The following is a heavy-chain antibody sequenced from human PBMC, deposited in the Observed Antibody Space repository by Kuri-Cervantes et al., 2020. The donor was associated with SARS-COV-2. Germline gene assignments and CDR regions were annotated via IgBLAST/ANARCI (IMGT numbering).Heavy chain of an antibody. CDR3: ARAFYSSSSYYYLDY. D-gene: IGHD2-2*01. V-gene: IGHV1-18*01. J-gene: IGHJ4*01. Sequence: AAVKDSCKASGYTFTSYGISWVRQAPGKGLEGMGWISAYNGNTNYAQKLQGRVTMTTDTSTSTAYVELRSLRSDDKAGYYCARAFYSSSSYYYLDYWGQGTLVTVSS. CDR1: GYTFTSYG. CDR2: ISAYNGNT.